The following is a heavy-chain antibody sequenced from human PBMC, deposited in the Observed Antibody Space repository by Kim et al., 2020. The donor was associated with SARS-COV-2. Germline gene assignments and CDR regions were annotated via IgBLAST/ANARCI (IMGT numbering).Heavy chain of an antibody. Sequence: SETLSLTCTVSGGSISSYYWSWIRQPPGKGLEWIGYIYYSGSTNYNPSLKSRVTISVDTSKNQFSLKLSSVTAADTAVYYCARVGYDFWSGYDLYYFDYWGQGTLVTVSS. CDR2: IYYSGST. CDR3: ARVGYDFWSGYDLYYFDY. J-gene: IGHJ4*02. CDR1: GGSISSYY. V-gene: IGHV4-59*13. D-gene: IGHD3-3*01.